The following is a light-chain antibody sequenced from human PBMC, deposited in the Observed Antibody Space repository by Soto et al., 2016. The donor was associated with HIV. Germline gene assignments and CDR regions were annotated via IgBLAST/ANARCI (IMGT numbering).Light chain of an antibody. CDR3: DSRDSNDHRV. V-gene: IGLV3-19*01. CDR1: SLRRYY. J-gene: IGLJ1*01. Sequence: SSELTQDPAVSVALGQTVRITCQGDSLRRYYANWYQQKSGQAPVVVIYGQKQSTLRDPRPILWLQLRKHSFLDHHWGSGEDEADYYCDSRDSNDHRVFGTGTKVTVL. CDR2: GQK.